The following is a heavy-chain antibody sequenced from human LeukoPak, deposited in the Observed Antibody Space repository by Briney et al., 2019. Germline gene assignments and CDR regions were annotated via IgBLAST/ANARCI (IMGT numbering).Heavy chain of an antibody. Sequence: SETQSLTCAVYGGSFSGYYWSWIRQPPGKGLEWLGEINHSGGTNYNPSLKSRVTISVDTSKNQFSLKLSSMTAADTAVYYCARLGYCRGGSCPHPVDYWGQGTLVTVSS. CDR3: ARLGYCRGGSCPHPVDY. V-gene: IGHV4-34*01. J-gene: IGHJ4*02. D-gene: IGHD2-15*01. CDR1: GGSFSGYY. CDR2: INHSGGT.